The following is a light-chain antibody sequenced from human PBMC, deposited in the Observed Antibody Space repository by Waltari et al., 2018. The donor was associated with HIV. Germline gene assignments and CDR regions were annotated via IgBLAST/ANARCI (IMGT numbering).Light chain of an antibody. J-gene: IGLJ2*01. Sequence: HSVLTQPPSVSGAPGQKVTISCTGSRSNIGASYDVPWYQQVPGTAPRLPIHGNNYRPSGVPDRFSASRSGTSASLAITGLQADDEADYYCQSYDSNLSGLVFGGGTKLTVL. CDR1: RSNIGASYD. V-gene: IGLV1-40*01. CDR2: GNN. CDR3: QSYDSNLSGLV.